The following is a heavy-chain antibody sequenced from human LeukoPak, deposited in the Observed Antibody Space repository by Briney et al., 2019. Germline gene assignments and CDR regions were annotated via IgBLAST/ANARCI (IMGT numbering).Heavy chain of an antibody. CDR3: SRNGLVDFDY. CDR1: GFAFDDLA. Sequence: GGSLRLSCTTSGFAFDDLAMSWVRQPAGKGLEWVGFIRRRAYGGAAEYAASVKGRFIISRDDSKGIAYLQMNSLKTEDTAVYYCSRNGLVDFDYWGQGSRVIVSP. V-gene: IGHV3-49*04. CDR2: IRRRAYGGAA. J-gene: IGHJ4*02.